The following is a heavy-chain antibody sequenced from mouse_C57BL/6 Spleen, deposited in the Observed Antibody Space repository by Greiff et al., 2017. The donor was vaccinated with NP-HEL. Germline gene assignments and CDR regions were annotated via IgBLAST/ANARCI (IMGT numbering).Heavy chain of an antibody. D-gene: IGHD3-2*02. CDR3: AGHSSGKGAMDY. CDR1: GYAFSSSW. CDR2: SYPGDGDT. V-gene: IGHV1-82*01. J-gene: IGHJ4*01. Sequence: VQLQQSGPELVKPGASVKISCKASGYAFSSSWMNWVKQRPGKGLEWIGRSYPGDGDTNYNGKFKGKATLTADKSSSTAYMQLSSLTSEDSAVYLCAGHSSGKGAMDYWGQGSSVTVSS.